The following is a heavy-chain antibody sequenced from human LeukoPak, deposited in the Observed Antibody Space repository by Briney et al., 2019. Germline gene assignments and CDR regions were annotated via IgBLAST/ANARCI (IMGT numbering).Heavy chain of an antibody. CDR3: ARGGKVRGVIS. J-gene: IGHJ4*02. Sequence: PSETLSLTCTVSGGSISSYYWSWIRQPPGKGLEWIGEINHSGSTNYNPSLKSRVTISVDTSKNQFSLKLSSVTAADTAVYYCARGGKVRGVISWGQGTLVTVSS. D-gene: IGHD3-10*01. CDR2: INHSGST. CDR1: GGSISSYY. V-gene: IGHV4-34*01.